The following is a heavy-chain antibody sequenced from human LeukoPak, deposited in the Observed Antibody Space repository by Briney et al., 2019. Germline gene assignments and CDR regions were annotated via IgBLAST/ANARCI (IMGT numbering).Heavy chain of an antibody. J-gene: IGHJ6*04. D-gene: IGHD2-2*01. Sequence: SETLSLTCAAYGGSFSGYYWSWIRQPPGKGLEWIGEINHSGSTNYNPSLKSRVTISVDTSKNQFSLKLSSVTAADTAVYYCARGPRGYCSSTSCYYYGMDVWGKGTTVTVSS. CDR1: GGSFSGYY. CDR2: INHSGST. CDR3: ARGPRGYCSSTSCYYYGMDV. V-gene: IGHV4-34*01.